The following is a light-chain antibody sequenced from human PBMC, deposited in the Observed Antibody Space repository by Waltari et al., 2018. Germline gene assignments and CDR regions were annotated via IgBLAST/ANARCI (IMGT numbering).Light chain of an antibody. J-gene: IGLJ1*01. Sequence: QSALTQPPSASGSPGQSVTIPCTGTSSNVRAYNYVSWYQQYPDKAPKLMIYEVTKRPSGVPDRFSGSKSGNTASLTVSGLQAEDEADYYCISYAGNNKYVLGAGTKVTVL. CDR1: SSNVRAYNY. V-gene: IGLV2-8*01. CDR3: ISYAGNNKYV. CDR2: EVT.